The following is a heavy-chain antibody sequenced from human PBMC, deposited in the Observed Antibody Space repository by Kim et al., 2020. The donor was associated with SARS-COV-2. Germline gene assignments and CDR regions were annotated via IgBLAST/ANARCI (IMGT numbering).Heavy chain of an antibody. CDR3: ARYTTTVTTLGYYYGMDV. CDR2: IIPIFGTA. D-gene: IGHD4-17*01. CDR1: GGTFSSYA. J-gene: IGHJ6*02. V-gene: IGHV1-69*13. Sequence: SVKVSCKASGGTFSSYAISWVRQAPGQGLEWMGGIIPIFGTANYAQKFQGRVTITADESTSTAYMELSSLRSEDTAVYYCARYTTTVTTLGYYYGMDVWGQGTTVTVSS.